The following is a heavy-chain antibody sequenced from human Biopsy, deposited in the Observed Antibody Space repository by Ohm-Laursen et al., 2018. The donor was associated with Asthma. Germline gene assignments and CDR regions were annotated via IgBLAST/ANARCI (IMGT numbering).Heavy chain of an antibody. Sequence: SLRLSCAAAGFKFDEYTMHWVRQAPGKGLEWVSGISWNSATIGYADSVEGRFTISRDNAKNSVFLHMDSLRPGDTAFYYCAKVRSDWVITESFDYWGQGVLVTVSS. J-gene: IGHJ4*02. CDR2: ISWNSATI. CDR3: AKVRSDWVITESFDY. V-gene: IGHV3-9*01. CDR1: GFKFDEYT. D-gene: IGHD3-22*01.